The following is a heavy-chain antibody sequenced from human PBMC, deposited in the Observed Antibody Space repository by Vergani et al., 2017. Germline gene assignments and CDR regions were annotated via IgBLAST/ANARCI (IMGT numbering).Heavy chain of an antibody. D-gene: IGHD1-26*01. V-gene: IGHV4-39*07. CDR3: ASVVGPEDPFDY. J-gene: IGHJ4*02. CDR2: IYYSGST. CDR1: GGSISSSSYY. Sequence: QLQLQESGPGLVKPSETLSLTCTVSGGSISSSSYYWGWIRQPPGKGLEWIGSIYYSGSTYYNPSLKSRVTISVDTSKNQFSRKLSAVTAADTAVYYCASVVGPEDPFDYWGQGTLVTVSS.